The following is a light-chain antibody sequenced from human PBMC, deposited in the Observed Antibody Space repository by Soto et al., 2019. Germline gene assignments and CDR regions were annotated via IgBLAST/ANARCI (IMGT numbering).Light chain of an antibody. J-gene: IGKJ1*01. CDR1: QTIKNNY. CDR3: QQYGGSPRT. CDR2: DAS. V-gene: IGKV3-20*01. Sequence: EIVLTQSPGTLSLSPGERATLSCRASQTIKNNYLTWYQQKPGKAPRLLIYDASDRAPGIPDRFRASGSGTDFTLTITRLEPEDFAVYYCQQYGGSPRTFGQGTKVEIK.